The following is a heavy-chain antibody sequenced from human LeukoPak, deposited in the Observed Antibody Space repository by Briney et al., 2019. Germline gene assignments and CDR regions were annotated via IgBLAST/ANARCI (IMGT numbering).Heavy chain of an antibody. D-gene: IGHD2-2*01. CDR2: INPSGGST. J-gene: IGHJ5*02. V-gene: IGHV1-46*01. Sequence: ASVKVSCKASGYTFTSYYMHWVRQAPGQGLEWMGIINPSGGSTSYAQKFQGRVTMTRDMSTSTVYMELSSLRFEDTAVYYCARDGRYCSSTSCYLNWFDHWGQGTLVTVSS. CDR3: ARDGRYCSSTSCYLNWFDH. CDR1: GYTFTSYY.